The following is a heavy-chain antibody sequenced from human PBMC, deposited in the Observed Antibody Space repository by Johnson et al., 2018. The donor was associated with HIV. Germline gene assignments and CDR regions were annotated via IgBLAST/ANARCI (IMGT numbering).Heavy chain of an antibody. J-gene: IGHJ3*02. Sequence: MQLVESGGGVVQPGRSLRLSCAASGFTFSSYAIHWVRQAPGKGLEWVSVIYSGGSTYYADSVKGRFTISRDNSKNTLYLQMNSLRAEDTAVYYCATDIVVVLAVTGTGAAFDIWGQGTMVTVSS. CDR2: IYSGGST. CDR3: ATDIVVVLAVTGTGAAFDI. CDR1: GFTFSSYA. V-gene: IGHV3-66*01. D-gene: IGHD2-15*01.